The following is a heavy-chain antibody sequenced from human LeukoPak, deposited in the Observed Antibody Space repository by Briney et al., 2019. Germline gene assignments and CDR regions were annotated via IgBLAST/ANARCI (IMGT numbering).Heavy chain of an antibody. CDR3: ARDGDCSGYHDNFDY. V-gene: IGHV4-4*07. CDR1: GVSISSYS. Sequence: AETLSLTCTVSGVSISSYSLSWIRQPAGKGLEWIGRIYTSGSTNYNRSRKSRGTMAVGTSKNQISLKLSSVYAADTAVYYCARDGDCSGYHDNFDYWGQGTLVIVSS. D-gene: IGHD2-15*01. CDR2: IYTSGST. J-gene: IGHJ4*02.